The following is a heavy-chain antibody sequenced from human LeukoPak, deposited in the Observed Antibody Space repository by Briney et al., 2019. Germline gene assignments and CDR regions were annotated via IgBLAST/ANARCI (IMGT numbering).Heavy chain of an antibody. CDR2: ISAYNGNT. V-gene: IGHV1-18*01. D-gene: IGHD3-3*01. CDR1: GYTFTSYG. CDR3: ARARHKYYDFWSGYLDY. Sequence: GASVKVSCKASGYTFTSYGISWVRQAPGQGLEWMGWISAYNGNTNYAQKLQGRVTMTTDTSTSTAYMELRSLRSDDTAVYYCARARHKYYDFWSGYLDYWGQGTLVTVSS. J-gene: IGHJ4*02.